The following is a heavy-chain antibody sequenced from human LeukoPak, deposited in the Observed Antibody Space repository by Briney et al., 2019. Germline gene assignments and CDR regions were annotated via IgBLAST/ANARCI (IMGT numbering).Heavy chain of an antibody. CDR3: ANTRFTMIVVVPLDY. J-gene: IGHJ4*02. CDR1: GYTFTSYD. CDR2: MNPNSGST. D-gene: IGHD3-22*01. Sequence: GASVKVSCKASGYTFTSYDINWVRQATGQGLEWMGWMNPNSGSTGYAQKFQGRVTITRNTSISTAYMELSGLRSEDTAVYYCANTRFTMIVVVPLDYWGQGTLVTVSS. V-gene: IGHV1-8*03.